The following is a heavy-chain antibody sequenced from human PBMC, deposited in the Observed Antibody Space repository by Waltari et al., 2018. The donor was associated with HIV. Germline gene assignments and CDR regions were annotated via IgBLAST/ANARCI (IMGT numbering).Heavy chain of an antibody. CDR2: INPIFRTA. CDR1: GGPFSCSA. V-gene: IGHV1-69*13. D-gene: IGHD3-22*01. Sequence: QAPLVQSGAEVKKPGPSVKVSCNASGGPFSCSASSWVRQALGQGLEWMGGINPIFRTANYAQKFQGRVTITADESTSTAYMELSSLRSEDTAVYYCATPTSFYHSSAFDIWGQGTMVTVSS. J-gene: IGHJ3*02. CDR3: ATPTSFYHSSAFDI.